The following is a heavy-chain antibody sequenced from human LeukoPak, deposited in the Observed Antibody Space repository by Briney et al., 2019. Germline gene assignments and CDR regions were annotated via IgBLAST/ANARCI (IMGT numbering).Heavy chain of an antibody. CDR3: ARVSEDYYDSSGYPILVQGLYYFDY. CDR1: GGSFSGYY. Sequence: SETLSLTCAVYGGSFSGYYWGWIRQPPGKGLEWIGSIYHSGSTYYNPSLKSRVTISVDTSKNQFSLKLSSVTAADTAVYYCARVSEDYYDSSGYPILVQGLYYFDYWGQGTLVTVSS. CDR2: IYHSGST. V-gene: IGHV4-38-2*01. D-gene: IGHD3-22*01. J-gene: IGHJ4*02.